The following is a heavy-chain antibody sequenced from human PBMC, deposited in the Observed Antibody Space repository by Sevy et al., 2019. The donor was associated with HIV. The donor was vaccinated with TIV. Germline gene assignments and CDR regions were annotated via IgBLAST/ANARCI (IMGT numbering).Heavy chain of an antibody. V-gene: IGHV3-30*18. Sequence: GGSLRLSCAASGFTFSSYGMHWIRQAPGKGLEWVAVISYDGSNKYYADSVKGRFTISRDNSKNTLYLQMNSLRAEDTAVYYCAKGGGFDYWGQGTLVTVSS. CDR1: GFTFSSYG. CDR2: ISYDGSNK. J-gene: IGHJ4*02. D-gene: IGHD3-16*01. CDR3: AKGGGFDY.